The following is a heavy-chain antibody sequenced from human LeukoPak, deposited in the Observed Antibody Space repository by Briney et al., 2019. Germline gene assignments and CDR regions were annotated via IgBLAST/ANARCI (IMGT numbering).Heavy chain of an antibody. CDR3: ARDHYGDHAGGFDY. D-gene: IGHD4-17*01. V-gene: IGHV4-61*10. CDR2: IYYSGST. J-gene: IGHJ4*02. CDR1: GGSISSGSYY. Sequence: PSETLSLTCTVSGGSISSGSYYWSWIRQPAGKGLEWIGYIYYSGSTNYNPSLKSRVTISVDTSKNQFSLKLSSVTAADTAVYYCARDHYGDHAGGFDYWGQGTLVTVSS.